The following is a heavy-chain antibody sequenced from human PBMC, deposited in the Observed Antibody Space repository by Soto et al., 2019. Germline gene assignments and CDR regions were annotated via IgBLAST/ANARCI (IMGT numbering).Heavy chain of an antibody. Sequence: ASGSLSLTFPFSYCYISFSNVFWCWVRQPPGKGLEWIGNIDYSGTAYFNPSLGTRVTFPVDTSKNQFSLTLYSVTAADTAVYYCARTTGRHLDFWGQGILVTVSS. CDR1: YCYISFSNVF. J-gene: IGHJ4*02. V-gene: IGHV4-39*01. CDR2: IDYSGTA. D-gene: IGHD4-4*01. CDR3: ARTTGRHLDF.